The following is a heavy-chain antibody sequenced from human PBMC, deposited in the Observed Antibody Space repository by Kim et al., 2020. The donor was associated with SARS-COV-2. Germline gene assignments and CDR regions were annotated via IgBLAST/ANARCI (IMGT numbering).Heavy chain of an antibody. V-gene: IGHV4-59*11. Sequence: SETLSLTCIVSGGSISNHYWSWIRQPPGKGLEWIGYIDYSGITNSNPSLKSRVTISVDTSKNQFSLKLSSVTAADTAVYYCARDPPGPDYSFDLWGQGTMVTVSS. CDR1: GGSISNHY. D-gene: IGHD5-12*01. J-gene: IGHJ3*01. CDR2: IDYSGIT. CDR3: ARDPPGPDYSFDL.